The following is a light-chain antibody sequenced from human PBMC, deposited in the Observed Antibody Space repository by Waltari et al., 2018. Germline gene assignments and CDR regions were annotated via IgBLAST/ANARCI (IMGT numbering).Light chain of an antibody. CDR3: CSYAGSFVV. J-gene: IGLJ2*01. CDR1: RSDVGNYDL. Sequence: QPALTQPASVSGSPGQSITISCTGSRSDVGNYDLVSWYQQHPGKVPKLLIYEVTKRPSGVSNRFSGSKSGNTASLTISGLQAEDEADYYCCSYAGSFVVFGGGTKLTVL. V-gene: IGLV2-23*02. CDR2: EVT.